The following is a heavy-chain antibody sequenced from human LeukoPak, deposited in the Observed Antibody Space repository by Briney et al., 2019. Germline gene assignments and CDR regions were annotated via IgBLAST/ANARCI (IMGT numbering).Heavy chain of an antibody. J-gene: IGHJ4*02. CDR2: IYHGGST. D-gene: IGHD3-10*01. Sequence: PSETLSLTCAVSGGSINSGGYSWSWIRQPPGKGPEWIGYIYHGGSTHYNSSLKSRVTISVDTSKNQFSLKLSSVTAADTAVYYCARRYYYGSGSYLYYFDYWGQGTLVTVSS. CDR1: GGSINSGGYS. CDR3: ARRYYYGSGSYLYYFDY. V-gene: IGHV4-30-2*01.